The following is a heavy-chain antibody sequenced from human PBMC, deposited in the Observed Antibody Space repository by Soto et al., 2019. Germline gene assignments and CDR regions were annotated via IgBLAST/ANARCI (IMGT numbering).Heavy chain of an antibody. CDR1: GFTFSSYG. J-gene: IGHJ6*02. D-gene: IGHD1-1*01. CDR2: ISGSGGRT. Sequence: GGSLRLSCAASGFTFSSYGMHWVRQAPGKGLEWVSAISGSGGRTYYADSVKGRFTISRDNSKNTLYLQMNSLRAEDTAVYYCAKDTITTDGLDVWGQGTTVTVSS. V-gene: IGHV3-23*01. CDR3: AKDTITTDGLDV.